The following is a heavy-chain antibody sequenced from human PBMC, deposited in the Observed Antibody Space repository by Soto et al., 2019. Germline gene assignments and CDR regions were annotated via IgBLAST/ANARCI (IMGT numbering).Heavy chain of an antibody. D-gene: IGHD6-6*01. CDR3: AKDLGSSIAARRDYYYGMDV. V-gene: IGHV3-9*01. CDR1: GFTFDDYA. CDR2: ISWNSGSI. Sequence: EVQLVESGGGLVQPGRSLRLSCAASGFTFDDYAMHWVRQAPGKGLEWVSGISWNSGSIGYADSVKGRFTISRDNAKNSLYLQMNSLRAEDTALYYCAKDLGSSIAARRDYYYGMDVWGQGTTVTVSS. J-gene: IGHJ6*02.